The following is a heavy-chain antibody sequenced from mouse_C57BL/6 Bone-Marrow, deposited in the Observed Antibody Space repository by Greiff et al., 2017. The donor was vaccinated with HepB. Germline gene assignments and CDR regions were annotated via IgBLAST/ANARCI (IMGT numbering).Heavy chain of an antibody. D-gene: IGHD2-1*01. CDR2: IYPRDGST. Sequence: VQLQQSDAELVKPGASVKISCKVSGYNFTDHTIHWMKQRPEQGLEWIGYIYPRDGSTKYNEKFKGKATLTADKSSSTAYMQLNSLTSEDSAVYFCARGRAYGNSYFDYWGQGTTLTVSS. V-gene: IGHV1-78*01. CDR3: ARGRAYGNSYFDY. CDR1: GYNFTDHT. J-gene: IGHJ2*01.